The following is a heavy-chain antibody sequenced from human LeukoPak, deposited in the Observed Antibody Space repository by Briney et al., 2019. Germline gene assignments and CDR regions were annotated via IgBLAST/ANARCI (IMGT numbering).Heavy chain of an antibody. V-gene: IGHV3-53*01. J-gene: IGHJ4*02. CDR2: IYSGGST. CDR3: ARGEGGIAAAGTDF. D-gene: IGHD6-13*01. Sequence: GGSLRLSCAASGFSFSNYWMSWVRQAPGKPPEWVSVIYSGGSTYYVDSVKGRFTISRDKSKNTLYLQMNGLRAEDTAVYYCARGEGGIAAAGTDFWGQGTLVTVSS. CDR1: GFSFSNYW.